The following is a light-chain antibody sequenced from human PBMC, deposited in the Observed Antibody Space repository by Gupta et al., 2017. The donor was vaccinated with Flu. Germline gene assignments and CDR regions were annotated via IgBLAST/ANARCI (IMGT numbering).Light chain of an antibody. V-gene: IGKV1-5*03. CDR3: QQKNSYSRT. CDR2: KAS. CDR1: QSISSW. Sequence: PSTLSASVGDRVTITCRASQSISSWLAWYQQKPGKAPKLLIYKASSLESGVPSRFSGSGSGTEFTLTISSLQPDDFATYYCQQKNSYSRTFGQGTKVEIK. J-gene: IGKJ1*01.